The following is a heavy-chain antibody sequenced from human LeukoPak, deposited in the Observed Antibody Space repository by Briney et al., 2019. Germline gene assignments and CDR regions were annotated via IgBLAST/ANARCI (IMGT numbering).Heavy chain of an antibody. CDR1: GGSCSGYY. CDR2: INHSGNT. V-gene: IGHV4-34*01. J-gene: IGHJ3*02. D-gene: IGHD3-16*01. CDR3: ARVMALEGFGDLTGSAFEI. Sequence: SETLSLTCAVYGGSCSGYYWGWIRPPPGKGWEGSGEINHSGNTHYSPSLKSRVTISVDTSKTQFSLKLSSVSAADTAGYCSARVMALEGFGDLTGSAFEIWGQGTIVTVSS.